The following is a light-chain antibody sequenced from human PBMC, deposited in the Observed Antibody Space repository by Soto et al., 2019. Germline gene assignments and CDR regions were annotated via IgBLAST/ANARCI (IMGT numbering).Light chain of an antibody. V-gene: IGKV3-15*01. CDR3: QQYDNWWT. CDR1: QSVRSS. Sequence: EVVMTQSPATLSVSPGERATLSCRASQSVRSSLAWYQQKPGQPPRLLIYGASTRATGVPARFSGSGSGTEFTLTISSLQSEDFAVYYCQQYDNWWTFGQGTKVDI. J-gene: IGKJ1*01. CDR2: GAS.